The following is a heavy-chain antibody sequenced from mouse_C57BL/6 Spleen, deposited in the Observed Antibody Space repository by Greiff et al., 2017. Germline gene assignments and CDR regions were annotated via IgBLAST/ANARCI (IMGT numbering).Heavy chain of an antibody. CDR3: EREALRYFDY. J-gene: IGHJ2*01. V-gene: IGHV5-6*01. CDR2: ISSGGSYT. Sequence: EVKLVESGGDLVKPGGSLKLSCAASGFTFSSYGMSWVRQTPDKRLEWVATISSGGSYTYYPDSVKGRFTISRDNAKNTLYLQMSSLKSEDTAMYYCEREALRYFDYWGQGTTLTVSS. CDR1: GFTFSSYG. D-gene: IGHD1-1*01.